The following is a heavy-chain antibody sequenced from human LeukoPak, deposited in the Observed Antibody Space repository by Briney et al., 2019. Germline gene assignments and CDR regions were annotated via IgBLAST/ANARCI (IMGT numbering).Heavy chain of an antibody. D-gene: IGHD5-18*01. CDR3: ARDKGIQLWLWYFDY. Sequence: GGSLRLSCAASGFTFSNYAMHWVRQAPGKGLEWVAVISYDGSNKYYADSVKGRFTISRDNSKNTLYLQMNSLRAEDTAVYYCARDKGIQLWLWYFDYWGQGTLVTVSS. CDR2: ISYDGSNK. J-gene: IGHJ4*02. CDR1: GFTFSNYA. V-gene: IGHV3-30*04.